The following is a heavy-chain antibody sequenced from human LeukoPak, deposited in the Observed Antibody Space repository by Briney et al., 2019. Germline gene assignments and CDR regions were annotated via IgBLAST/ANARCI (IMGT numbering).Heavy chain of an antibody. CDR1: GGSISSHY. V-gene: IGHV4-59*08. Sequence: SETLSRTCTVSGGSISSHYWTWIRQPPGKGLEWIGYMYYSGSTNSNPSLKSRVTMSVDTSKNQFSLKLSSVTAADTAVYYCAREDGVATTPGYWGQGTLVTVSS. CDR2: MYYSGST. CDR3: AREDGVATTPGY. J-gene: IGHJ4*02. D-gene: IGHD5-12*01.